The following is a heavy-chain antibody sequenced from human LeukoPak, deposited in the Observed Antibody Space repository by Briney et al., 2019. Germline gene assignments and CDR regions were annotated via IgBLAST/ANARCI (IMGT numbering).Heavy chain of an antibody. CDR3: ARHPPFYSNYVGWFDP. Sequence: SETLSLTCTVSGGSISSYYWSWIWQPPGKGLEWIGYIYTSGSTNYNPSLKSRVTISVDTSKNQFSLKLSSVTAADTAVYYCARHPPFYSNYVGWFDPWGQGTLVTVSS. J-gene: IGHJ5*02. V-gene: IGHV4-4*09. D-gene: IGHD4-11*01. CDR2: IYTSGST. CDR1: GGSISSYY.